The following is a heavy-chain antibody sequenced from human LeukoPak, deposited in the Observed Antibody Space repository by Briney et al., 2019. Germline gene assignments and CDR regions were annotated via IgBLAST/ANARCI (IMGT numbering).Heavy chain of an antibody. CDR1: GGSISSYY. Sequence: SETLSLTCTVSGGSISSYYWSWIRQPAGKGLEWIGRIYTSGSTNYNPSLKSRVTMSVDTSKNQFSLKLSSVTAADTAVYYCARDSYYYDSSGYYYYYYYMDVWGKGTTVSVSS. CDR2: IYTSGST. D-gene: IGHD3-22*01. V-gene: IGHV4-4*07. J-gene: IGHJ6*03. CDR3: ARDSYYYDSSGYYYYYYYMDV.